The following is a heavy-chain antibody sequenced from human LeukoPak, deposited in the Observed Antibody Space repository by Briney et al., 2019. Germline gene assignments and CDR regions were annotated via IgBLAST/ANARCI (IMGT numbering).Heavy chain of an antibody. CDR2: ISEGGTTT. Sequence: PGGSLRLSCAASGFTFSDYWMSWIRQAPGKGLEWVSYISEGGTTTYYADSVKGRFTISRDNSKNTLYLQMNSLRAEDTAVYYCARAPVRGVIELSVGAFDIWGQGTMVTVSS. D-gene: IGHD3-10*01. CDR1: GFTFSDYW. CDR3: ARAPVRGVIELSVGAFDI. J-gene: IGHJ3*02. V-gene: IGHV3-11*04.